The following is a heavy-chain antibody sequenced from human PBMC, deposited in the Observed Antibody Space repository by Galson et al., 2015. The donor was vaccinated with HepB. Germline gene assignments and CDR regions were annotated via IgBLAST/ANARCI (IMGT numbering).Heavy chain of an antibody. J-gene: IGHJ4*02. CDR3: ARAWTSVPSTRQTDHFDY. V-gene: IGHV6-1*01. Sequence: CAISGDSVSSRTASWNWIRQPPSRGLEWLGRTYYRSKWYSEYSASVRGRMTISPDTSENQFSLHLSSVTPEDTAIYFCARAWTSVPSTRQTDHFDYWGQGTLVTVSS. CDR2: TYYRSKWYS. CDR1: GDSVSSRTAS. D-gene: IGHD1-1*01.